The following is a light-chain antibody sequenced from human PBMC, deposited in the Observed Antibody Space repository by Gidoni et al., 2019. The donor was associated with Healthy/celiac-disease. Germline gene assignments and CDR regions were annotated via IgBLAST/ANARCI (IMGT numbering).Light chain of an antibody. V-gene: IGKV3-20*01. J-gene: IGKJ1*01. Sequence: EIVLTQSPGTLSLSPGERATLSCRASQSVSSSYLAWYQQKPGQALRLLIYGASSRATGILDRFSGSGSGTDFTLTISRLEPEDFAVYYCQQYGSSPPWTFGQGTKVEIK. CDR2: GAS. CDR1: QSVSSSY. CDR3: QQYGSSPPWT.